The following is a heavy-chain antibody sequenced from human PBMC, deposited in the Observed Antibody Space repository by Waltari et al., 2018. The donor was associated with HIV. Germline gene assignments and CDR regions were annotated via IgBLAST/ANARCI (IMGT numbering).Heavy chain of an antibody. V-gene: IGHV3-48*04. CDR3: ARERFGSSYFGY. CDR1: GFTFSRYA. Sequence: EVQLVESGGGLVQPGGSLSRSCAASGFTFSRYAMHWVRQAPGKGLEWVSYISSSSTTINYADSVKGRFTISRDNAKNLLYLQMSSLRAEDTAVYFCARERFGSSYFGYWGQGTLVTVSS. D-gene: IGHD6-6*01. CDR2: ISSSSTTI. J-gene: IGHJ4*02.